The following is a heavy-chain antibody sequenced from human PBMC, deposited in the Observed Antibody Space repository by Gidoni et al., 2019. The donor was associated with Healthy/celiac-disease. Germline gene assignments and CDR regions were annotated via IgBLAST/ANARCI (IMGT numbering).Heavy chain of an antibody. V-gene: IGHV4-39*01. CDR2: IYYSGST. J-gene: IGHJ4*02. D-gene: IGHD5-12*01. CDR3: ARRAEMATKMFDY. CDR1: GGYISSSSYY. Sequence: QLQLQESGPGLVKPSETLSLTCTVSGGYISSSSYYWGWIRQPPGKGLEWIGSIYYSGSTYYNPSLKSRVTISVDTSKNQFSLKLSSVTAADTAVYYCARRAEMATKMFDYWGQGTLVTVSS.